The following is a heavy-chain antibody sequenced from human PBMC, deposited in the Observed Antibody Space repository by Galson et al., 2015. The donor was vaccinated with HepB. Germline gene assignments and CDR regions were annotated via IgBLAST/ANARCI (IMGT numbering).Heavy chain of an antibody. CDR2: ISYDGSNK. J-gene: IGHJ4*02. CDR1: GFTFSSYA. CDR3: ARDSGAQLRYLHDY. Sequence: SLRLSCAASGFTFSSYAMHWVRQAPGKGLEWVAVISYDGSNKYYADSVKGRFTISRDNSKNTLYLQMNSLRAEDTAVYYCARDSGAQLRYLHDYWGQGTLVTVSS. D-gene: IGHD3-9*01. V-gene: IGHV3-30*04.